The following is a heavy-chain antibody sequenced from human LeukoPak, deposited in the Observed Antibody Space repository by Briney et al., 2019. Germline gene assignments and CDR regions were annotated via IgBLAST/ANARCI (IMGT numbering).Heavy chain of an antibody. V-gene: IGHV3-23*01. CDR1: GFTFSSYT. CDR2: ISGSGDDT. Sequence: PGGSLRLSCAASGFTFSSYTMGWVRQAPGKGLECVSTISGSGDDTYYADSVKGQFTISRDNSKNTLYLQMNSLRAEDTAVYFCAKIRVSAPNQLGYFDYWGQGALVTVSS. D-gene: IGHD3-10*01. J-gene: IGHJ4*02. CDR3: AKIRVSAPNQLGYFDY.